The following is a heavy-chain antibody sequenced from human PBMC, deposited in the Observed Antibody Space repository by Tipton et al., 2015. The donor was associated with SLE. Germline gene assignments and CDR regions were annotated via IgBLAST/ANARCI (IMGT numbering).Heavy chain of an antibody. J-gene: IGHJ3*02. D-gene: IGHD2-8*02. CDR3: ARDRDIVLEPVPIPPAFDI. CDR1: GGSISSSSYY. Sequence: TLSLTCTVSGGSISSSSYYWGWIRQPPGKGLEWIGSIYYSGSTYYNPSLKSRVTISLDTSRNHFSLKLTSVTAADTAVYFCARDRDIVLEPVPIPPAFDIWGQGTTVTVSS. V-gene: IGHV4-39*07. CDR2: IYYSGST.